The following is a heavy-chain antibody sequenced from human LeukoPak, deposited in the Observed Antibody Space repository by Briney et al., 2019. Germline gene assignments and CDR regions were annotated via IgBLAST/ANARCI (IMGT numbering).Heavy chain of an antibody. CDR1: GGSISDYY. CDR2: IYTTGST. Sequence: SETLSLTCTVSGGSISDYYWTWIRQPAGKGLEWIGRIYTTGSTNYNPSLKSRVTMSVDTSKNQFSLRLSSVTAADTAFYYCARVSPVTDSSNIDFWGQGTLVIVSS. CDR3: ARVSPVTDSSNIDF. J-gene: IGHJ4*02. D-gene: IGHD6-13*01. V-gene: IGHV4-4*07.